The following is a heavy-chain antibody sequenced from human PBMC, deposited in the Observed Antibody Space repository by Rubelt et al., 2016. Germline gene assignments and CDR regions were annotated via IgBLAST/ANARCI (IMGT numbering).Heavy chain of an antibody. Sequence: QVQLQQWGAGLLKPSETLSLTCAVYGGSFSGYYWSWIRQPPGKGLEWIWEINHSGSTNYNTPLKSRVTISLATSKNQFSRKLSSVTAADTAVYYCATPRYCSSTSCYRERHAFDIWGQGTMVTVSS. J-gene: IGHJ3*02. CDR3: ATPRYCSSTSCYRERHAFDI. CDR2: INHSGST. V-gene: IGHV4-34*01. D-gene: IGHD2-2*01. CDR1: GGSFSGYY.